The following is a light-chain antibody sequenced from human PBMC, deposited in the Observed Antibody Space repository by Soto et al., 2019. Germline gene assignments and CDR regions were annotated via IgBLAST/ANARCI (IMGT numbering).Light chain of an antibody. CDR1: QSISSW. V-gene: IGKV1-5*03. Sequence: DIQMTQSPATLAASVGDRVTITCRASQSISSWLAWYQQKPGKATKLLIYKASSLESGVPSRFSGSGSGTEFTLTISSLQPDDFGTYYCQQYNTIGFTFGPGTKVDLK. J-gene: IGKJ3*01. CDR3: QQYNTIGFT. CDR2: KAS.